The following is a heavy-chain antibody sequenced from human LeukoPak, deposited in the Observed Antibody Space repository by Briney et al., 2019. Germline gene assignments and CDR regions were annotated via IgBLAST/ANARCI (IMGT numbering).Heavy chain of an antibody. CDR2: IYYRGTT. D-gene: IGHD6-19*01. J-gene: IGHJ5*02. V-gene: IGHV4-39*07. CDR1: GASISTIISY. Sequence: SETLSLTCTVSGASISTIISYWGWIRQTPGKGLEWIGSIYYRGTTYYNPSLESRVTISIDTSKNQFSVKLTSVTAADTAVYYCARDQGAVAGIDPWGQGTLVTVSS. CDR3: ARDQGAVAGIDP.